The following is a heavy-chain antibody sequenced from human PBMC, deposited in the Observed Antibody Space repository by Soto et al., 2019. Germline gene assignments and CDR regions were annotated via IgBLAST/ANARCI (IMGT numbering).Heavy chain of an antibody. J-gene: IGHJ6*02. CDR3: AKTINGGDFWSGYLRYYYYGMDV. CDR1: GFTFSSYA. Sequence: PGGSLRLSCAASGFTFSSYAMSWVRQAPGKGLEWVSAISGSGGSTYYADSVKGRFTISRDNSKNTLCLQMNSLRAEDTAVYYCAKTINGGDFWSGYLRYYYYGMDVWGQGTTVTVSS. D-gene: IGHD3-3*01. CDR2: ISGSGGST. V-gene: IGHV3-23*01.